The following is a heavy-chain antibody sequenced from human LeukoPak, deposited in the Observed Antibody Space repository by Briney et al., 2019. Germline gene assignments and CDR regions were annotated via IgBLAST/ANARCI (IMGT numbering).Heavy chain of an antibody. CDR2: ISGVNDGT. D-gene: IGHD3-22*01. CDR1: GFTFSTSA. Sequence: GGSLRLSCAASGFTFSTSAMTWVRQAPGKGLEWVSAISGVNDGTYYADSVKGRFTISRDNAENTLYLQMNSLRVEDTAVYYCVRSAFHAGSGNYYDYWGQGTLVTVSS. V-gene: IGHV3-23*01. CDR3: VRSAFHAGSGNYYDY. J-gene: IGHJ4*02.